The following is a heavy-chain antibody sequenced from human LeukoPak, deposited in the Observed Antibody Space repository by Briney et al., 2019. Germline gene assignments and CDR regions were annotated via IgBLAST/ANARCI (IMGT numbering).Heavy chain of an antibody. CDR3: ARDLTTPRRGFDY. V-gene: IGHV4-34*01. CDR2: INHSGGT. Sequence: SETLSLTCAVYGGSFSGYYWSWIRQPPGKGLEWIGEINHSGGTNYNPSLKSRVTISVDTSKNQFSLKLSSVTAADTAVYYCARDLTTPRRGFDYWGQGTLVTVSS. D-gene: IGHD3-3*01. J-gene: IGHJ4*02. CDR1: GGSFSGYY.